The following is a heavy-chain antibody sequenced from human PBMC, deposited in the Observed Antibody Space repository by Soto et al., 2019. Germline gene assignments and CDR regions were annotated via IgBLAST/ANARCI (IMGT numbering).Heavy chain of an antibody. V-gene: IGHV1-69*06. Sequence: GASVKVSCKASGGTFSSYAISWVRQAPGQGLEWMGGIIPIFGTANYAQKFQGRVTITADKSTSTAYMELRSLRSDDTAVYYCARDIYCTNGVCYSGGFDYWGQGTLVTVSS. D-gene: IGHD2-8*01. CDR1: GGTFSSYA. J-gene: IGHJ4*02. CDR3: ARDIYCTNGVCYSGGFDY. CDR2: IIPIFGTA.